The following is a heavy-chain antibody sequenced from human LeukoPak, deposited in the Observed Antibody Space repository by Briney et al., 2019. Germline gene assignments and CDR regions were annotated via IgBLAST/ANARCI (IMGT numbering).Heavy chain of an antibody. CDR2: INHSGST. J-gene: IGHJ5*02. CDR1: GGSFSGYY. V-gene: IGHV4-34*01. Sequence: SETLSLTCAVYGGSFSGYYWSWIRQPPGKGLEWIGEINHSGSTNYNPSLKSRVTISVDTSKNQFSLKLSSVSAADTAVYYCARTSSGPNWFDPWGQGTLVTVSS. D-gene: IGHD3-22*01. CDR3: ARTSSGPNWFDP.